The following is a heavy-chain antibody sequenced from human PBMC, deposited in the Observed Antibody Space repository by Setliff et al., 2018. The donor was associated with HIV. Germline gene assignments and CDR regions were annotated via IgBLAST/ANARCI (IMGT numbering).Heavy chain of an antibody. Sequence: PSETLSLTCAVYGGSFRGSSWNWIRQAPGKGLEWIGAFIQSGNTTYSPSVRSRVTTSMDSSMNQFSLKLTSVTAADTGVYYCARGRKLTTSRTSFYYGLDVWGPGTTVTRLL. V-gene: IGHV4-34*01. D-gene: IGHD4-17*01. CDR3: ARGRKLTTSRTSFYYGLDV. CDR2: FIQSGNT. J-gene: IGHJ6*02. CDR1: GGSFRGSS.